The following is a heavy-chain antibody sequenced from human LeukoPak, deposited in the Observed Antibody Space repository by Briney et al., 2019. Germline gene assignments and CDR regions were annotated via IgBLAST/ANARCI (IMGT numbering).Heavy chain of an antibody. CDR1: GGSFSGQA. V-gene: IGHV1-69*05. D-gene: IGHD3-22*01. CDR3: ARGMRFHFYDSSALYYYYMDL. J-gene: IGHJ6*03. CDR2: IMPIFGSRDYPQ. Sequence: VASVKVSCKPSGGSFSGQAVSWVRQAPGQGLEWIGRIMPIFGSRDYPQDYAQRFQGRVTITTDESATLVYMELSSLRSDDTAVYYCARGMRFHFYDSSALYYYYMDLWGKGTTVTVSS.